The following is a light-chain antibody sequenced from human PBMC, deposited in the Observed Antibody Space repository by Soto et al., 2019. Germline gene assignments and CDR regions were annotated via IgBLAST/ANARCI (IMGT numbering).Light chain of an antibody. V-gene: IGLV2-14*01. CDR1: SSDVGGYNY. J-gene: IGLJ1*01. CDR3: SSYTSSSTQV. Sequence: QSALTQPASVSGSPGQSITISCTGTSSDVGGYNYVSWYQQHPGKAPKLMIYDVSNRPSGGSNRFSGSKSGNTASLTISGLQAGDEADYYCSSYTSSSTQVFGTGTKVTVL. CDR2: DVS.